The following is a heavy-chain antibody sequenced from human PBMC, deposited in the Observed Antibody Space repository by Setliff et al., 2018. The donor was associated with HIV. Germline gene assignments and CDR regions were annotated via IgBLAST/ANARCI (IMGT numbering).Heavy chain of an antibody. D-gene: IGHD6-13*01. Sequence: ASVKVSCKASGHPFSVYGISWVRQAPGEGLEGIGWIYPNTGGTNYAQKFQGRVTMTRDTSIRTAYMELSRLRSDDTAVYYCARGGRIAAARFGLFDPWGQGTLVTVSS. J-gene: IGHJ5*02. CDR3: ARGGRIAAARFGLFDP. CDR2: IYPNTGGT. CDR1: GHPFSVYG. V-gene: IGHV1-2*02.